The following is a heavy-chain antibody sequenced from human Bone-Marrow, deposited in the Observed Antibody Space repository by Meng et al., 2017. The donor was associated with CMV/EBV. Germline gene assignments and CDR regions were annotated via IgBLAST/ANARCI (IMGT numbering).Heavy chain of an antibody. V-gene: IGHV3-66*02. CDR3: ARGITIFGVVTGDHYYFDY. D-gene: IGHD3-3*01. CDR1: GFTVSSNY. Sequence: GESLKISCAASGFTVSSNYMSWVRQAPGKGLEWVSVIYSGGSTYYADSVKGRFTISRDNSKNTLYLQMNSLRAEETAVYYCARGITIFGVVTGDHYYFDYWGQGTLVTVSS. CDR2: IYSGGST. J-gene: IGHJ4*02.